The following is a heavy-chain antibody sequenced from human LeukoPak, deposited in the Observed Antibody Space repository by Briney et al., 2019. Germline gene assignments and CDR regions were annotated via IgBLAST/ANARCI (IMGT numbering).Heavy chain of an antibody. V-gene: IGHV1-46*01. CDR3: ARGDDNGIFDY. CDR2: INPSGDST. J-gene: IGHJ4*02. CDR1: GYTLISYY. D-gene: IGHD1-1*01. Sequence: ASVKVSCKASGYTLISYYMHWVRQAPGQGLEWMGIINPSGDSTSYAQKFQGRVTMTRDTSTTTVYMELSSLRSGDTAVYYCARGDDNGIFDYWGQGTLVTVSS.